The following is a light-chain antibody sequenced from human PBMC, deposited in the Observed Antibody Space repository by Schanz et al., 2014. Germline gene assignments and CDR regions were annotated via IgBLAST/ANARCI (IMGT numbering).Light chain of an antibody. Sequence: DIVMTQSPDSLAVSLGERATIDCRSSQSVLYSSNNRNYLAWYQQRPGQPPKLLFSWASSRESGVPARFSGSGSGTHFTLTISSLQAEDVAVYYCQQYYTNPPHTFGGGTKVEIK. CDR2: WAS. J-gene: IGKJ4*01. V-gene: IGKV4-1*01. CDR3: QQYYTNPPHT. CDR1: QSVLYSSNNRNY.